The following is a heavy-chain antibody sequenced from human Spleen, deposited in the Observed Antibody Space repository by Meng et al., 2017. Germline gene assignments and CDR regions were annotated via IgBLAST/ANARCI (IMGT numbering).Heavy chain of an antibody. J-gene: IGHJ4*02. CDR1: GGSFSDYY. CDR2: INRSGST. Sequence: QGQLQQWGAGLLKPSETLSLTCVVSGGSFSDYYWSWIRQPPGKGLEWIGEINRSGSTTYNPSLKSRVTISVDTSKNQFSLKLSSVTAADSAVYYCARGPTTMAHDFDYWGQGTLVTVSS. CDR3: ARGPTTMAHDFDY. V-gene: IGHV4-34*01. D-gene: IGHD4-11*01.